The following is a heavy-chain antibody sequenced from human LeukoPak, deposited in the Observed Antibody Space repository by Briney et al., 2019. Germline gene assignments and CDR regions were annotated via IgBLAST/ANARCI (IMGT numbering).Heavy chain of an antibody. J-gene: IGHJ6*03. D-gene: IGHD3-3*01. CDR1: GFTFSSYA. Sequence: GGSLRLSCAASGFTFSSYAMSWVRQAPGKGLEWVSAISGSGGSTYYADSVMGRFTISRDNSKNTLYLQMNSLRAEDTAVYYCAKDSLGNYDFWSGYLYYYYYYMDVWGKGTTVTVSS. V-gene: IGHV3-23*01. CDR3: AKDSLGNYDFWSGYLYYYYYYMDV. CDR2: ISGSGGST.